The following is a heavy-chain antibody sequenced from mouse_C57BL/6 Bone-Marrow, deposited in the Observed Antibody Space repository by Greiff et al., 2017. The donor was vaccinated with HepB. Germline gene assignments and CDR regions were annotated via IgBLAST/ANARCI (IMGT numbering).Heavy chain of an antibody. D-gene: IGHD2-4*01. CDR2: INPYNGGT. V-gene: IGHV1-19*01. CDR3: ARWYDYDELYYYAMDY. CDR1: GYTFTDYY. J-gene: IGHJ4*01. Sequence: VQLKESGPVLVKPGASVKMSCKASGYTFTDYYMNWVKQSHGKSLEWIGVINPYNGGTSYNQKFKGKATLTVDKSSSTAYMELNSLTSEDSAVYYCARWYDYDELYYYAMDYWGQGTSVTVSS.